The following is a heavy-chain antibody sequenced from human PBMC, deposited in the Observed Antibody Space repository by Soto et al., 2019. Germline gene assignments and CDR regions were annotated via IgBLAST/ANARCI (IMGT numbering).Heavy chain of an antibody. D-gene: IGHD2-2*01. V-gene: IGHV1-2*04. CDR3: ARDSEYIVVVSAAGYYGMDV. Sequence: SAKASCKDSGYTFTGNYMHCVRQAPEQGLEWMGWINPNSGGTNYAQKFQGWVTMTRDTSISTAYMELSRLRSDDTAVYYCARDSEYIVVVSAAGYYGMDVWGQGTTVTVSS. CDR2: INPNSGGT. CDR1: GYTFTGNY. J-gene: IGHJ6*02.